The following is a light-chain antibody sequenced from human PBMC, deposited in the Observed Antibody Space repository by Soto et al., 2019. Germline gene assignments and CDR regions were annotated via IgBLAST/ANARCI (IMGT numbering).Light chain of an antibody. Sequence: DIQKTQSPATLSASVGDRVTITCRASQSISSWLAWYQQKPGKAPKLLIYDASSLESGVPSRFSGSGSGTEFTLTISSLQPDDFATYYCQQYNSYWTFAQGTKV. CDR3: QQYNSYWT. CDR2: DAS. CDR1: QSISSW. V-gene: IGKV1-5*01. J-gene: IGKJ1*01.